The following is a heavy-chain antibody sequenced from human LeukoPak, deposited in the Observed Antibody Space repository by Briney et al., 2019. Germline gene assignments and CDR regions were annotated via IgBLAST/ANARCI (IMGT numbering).Heavy chain of an antibody. V-gene: IGHV3-23*01. J-gene: IGHJ4*02. Sequence: GGSLRLSCAASGFTFSSHAMSWVRQAPGKGLEWVSAISGSGGSTYYADSVKGRFTISRDNSKNTLYLQMNSLRAEDTAVYYCAKGYYYDSSGYFDYWGQGTLVTVCS. CDR2: ISGSGGST. D-gene: IGHD3-22*01. CDR1: GFTFSSHA. CDR3: AKGYYYDSSGYFDY.